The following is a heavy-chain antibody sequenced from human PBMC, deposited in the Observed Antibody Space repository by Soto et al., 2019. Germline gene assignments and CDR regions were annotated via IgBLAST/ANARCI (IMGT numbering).Heavy chain of an antibody. CDR2: INPSGGST. J-gene: IGHJ4*02. V-gene: IGHV1-46*01. D-gene: IGHD2-15*01. Sequence: ASVKVSCKASGYTFTSYYMHWVRQAPGQGLEWMGIINPSGGSTSYAQKFQGRVTMTRDTSTSTVYMELSSLRSEDMAVYYCARDHTGVVVAATPGDYWGQGTLVTVSS. CDR3: ARDHTGVVVAATPGDY. CDR1: GYTFTSYY.